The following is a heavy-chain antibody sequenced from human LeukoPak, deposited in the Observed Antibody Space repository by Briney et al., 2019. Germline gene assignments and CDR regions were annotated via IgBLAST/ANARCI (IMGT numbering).Heavy chain of an antibody. V-gene: IGHV1-8*01. CDR1: GYTFTSYD. J-gene: IGHJ3*02. Sequence: VASVKVSCKASGYTFTSYDINWVRQATGQGLEWMGWMNPNSDNTGYAQKFQGRVIMTRNTSISTAYMELSSLRAEDTAVYYCARDFGSYYGSAFDIWGQGTMVTVSS. CDR2: MNPNSDNT. D-gene: IGHD1-26*01. CDR3: ARDFGSYYGSAFDI.